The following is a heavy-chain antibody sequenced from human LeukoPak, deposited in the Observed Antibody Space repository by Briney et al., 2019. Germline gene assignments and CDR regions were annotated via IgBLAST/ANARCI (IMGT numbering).Heavy chain of an antibody. Sequence: GGSLRLSCAASGFTFSTYATSWVRQAPGKGLEWVSGISDGGDITLYADSVKGRFTISRDNSRNTLYLQMNSLRAEDTAVYYCAKDFSSGWSLDYWGQGTLVTISS. D-gene: IGHD6-19*01. J-gene: IGHJ4*02. CDR1: GFTFSTYA. CDR2: ISDGGDIT. V-gene: IGHV3-23*01. CDR3: AKDFSSGWSLDY.